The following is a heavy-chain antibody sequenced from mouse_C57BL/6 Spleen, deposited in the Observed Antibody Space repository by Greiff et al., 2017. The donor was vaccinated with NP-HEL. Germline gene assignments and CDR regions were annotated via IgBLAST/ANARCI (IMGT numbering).Heavy chain of an antibody. Sequence: EVKLMESGGDLVKPGGSLKLSCAASGFTFSSYGMSWVRQTPDKRLEWVATISSGGSYTYYLDSVKGRFTISRDNAKNTLYLQMSSLKSEDTAMYYCARHTGDYDPFAYWGQGTLVTVSA. D-gene: IGHD2-4*01. CDR3: ARHTGDYDPFAY. CDR2: ISSGGSYT. J-gene: IGHJ3*01. V-gene: IGHV5-6*01. CDR1: GFTFSSYG.